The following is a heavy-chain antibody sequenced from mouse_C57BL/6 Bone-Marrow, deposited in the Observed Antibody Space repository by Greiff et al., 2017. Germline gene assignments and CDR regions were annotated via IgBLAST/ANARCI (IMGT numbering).Heavy chain of an antibody. CDR2: IDPEDGDT. D-gene: IGHD2-5*01. CDR1: GFNIKDYY. Sequence: EVQLQQSGAELVRPGASVKLSCTASGFNIKDYYMHWVKQRPEQGLEWIGRIDPEDGDTEYAPKFQGKATMTADTSSNTAYLQLSSLTSEDTAVYYCTKGYSNYAWFAYWGQGTLVTVSA. J-gene: IGHJ3*01. CDR3: TKGYSNYAWFAY. V-gene: IGHV14-1*01.